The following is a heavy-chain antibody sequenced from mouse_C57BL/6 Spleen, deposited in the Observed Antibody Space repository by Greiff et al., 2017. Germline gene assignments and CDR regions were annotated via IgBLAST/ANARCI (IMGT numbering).Heavy chain of an antibody. Sequence: QVQLQQPGAELVMPGASVKLSCKASGYTFTSYWMHWVKQRPGQGLEWIGEIDPSDSYPNYNQKFKGKSTLTVDKSSSTAYMQLSSLASEDSAVYYCASRYPHAMGYWGQGTSVTVSS. CDR3: ASRYPHAMGY. V-gene: IGHV1-69*01. D-gene: IGHD5-1-1*01. J-gene: IGHJ4*01. CDR1: GYTFTSYW. CDR2: IDPSDSYP.